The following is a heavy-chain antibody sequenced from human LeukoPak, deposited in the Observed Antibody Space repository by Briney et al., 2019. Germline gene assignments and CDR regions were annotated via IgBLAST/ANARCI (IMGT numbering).Heavy chain of an antibody. J-gene: IGHJ4*02. CDR3: ARVEPGYSSSWYGVDY. V-gene: IGHV3-48*03. CDR2: ISSSGSTI. CDR1: GFTFSSYE. D-gene: IGHD6-13*01. Sequence: GGSLRLSCAASGFTFSSYEMNWVRQAPGKGLEWVSYISSSGSTIYYADSVKGRFTISRDNAKNSLYLQMNSLRAEDTAVYHCARVEPGYSSSWYGVDYWGQGTLVTVSS.